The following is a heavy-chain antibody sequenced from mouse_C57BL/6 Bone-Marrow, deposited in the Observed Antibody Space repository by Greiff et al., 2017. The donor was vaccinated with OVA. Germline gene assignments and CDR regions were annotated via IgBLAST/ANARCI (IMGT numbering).Heavy chain of an antibody. V-gene: IGHV14-1*01. CDR2: IDPEDGDT. Sequence: VQLQQSGAELVRPGASVKLSCTASGFNIKDYYMHWVKQRPEQGLEWIGRIDPEDGDTEYAPKFQGKATMTADTSSNTAYLQLSSLTSEDTAVYYCTRGNYGGGAMDYWGQGTSVTVSS. CDR1: GFNIKDYY. CDR3: TRGNYGGGAMDY. J-gene: IGHJ4*01. D-gene: IGHD2-1*01.